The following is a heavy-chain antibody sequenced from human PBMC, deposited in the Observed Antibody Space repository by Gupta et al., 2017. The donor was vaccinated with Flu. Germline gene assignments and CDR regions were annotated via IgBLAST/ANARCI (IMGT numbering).Heavy chain of an antibody. J-gene: IGHJ3*01. CDR3: ERVSREGPTGWEGMDV. CDR2: SMAVIGKG. CDR1: YA. D-gene: IGHD4-4*01. Sequence: YAINWVRQATGKGLEWVGGSMAVIGKGGNATKGQDRVTNRADKYKTTAYMELSRLRYDEEVVYYCERVSREGPTGWEGMDVWGQGTQVTVSS. V-gene: IGHV1-69*06.